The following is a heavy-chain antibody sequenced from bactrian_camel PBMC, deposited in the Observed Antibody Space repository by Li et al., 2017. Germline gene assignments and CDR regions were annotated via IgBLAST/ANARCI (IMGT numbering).Heavy chain of an antibody. D-gene: IGHD1*01. CDR1: ARMFTSYC. Sequence: QLVESGGGSVQAGGSLTLACKTSARMFTSYCMAWFRQAPGKGLEWVSSIYIDGRTTYYADSVKGRFTISRDEAKNTVYLQMNSLKSEDMALYFCTTDLGAERWQPGYWGQGTQVTVS. V-gene: IGHV3-2*01. CDR3: TTDLGAERWQPGY. CDR2: IYIDGRTT. J-gene: IGHJ4*01.